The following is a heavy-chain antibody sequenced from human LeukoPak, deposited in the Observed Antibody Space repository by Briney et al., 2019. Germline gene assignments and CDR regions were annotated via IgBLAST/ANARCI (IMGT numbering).Heavy chain of an antibody. D-gene: IGHD6-19*01. J-gene: IGHJ4*02. CDR2: ISSSGSTT. Sequence: PGGSLRLSCAASGFTFSSYEMNRVRQAPGKGLEWVSYISSSGSTTYYAASVKGRFTISRDNAKNSLYLQMNSLRVEDTAVYYCASQKGRIAVAVDYWGQGTLVTVSS. CDR3: ASQKGRIAVAVDY. CDR1: GFTFSSYE. V-gene: IGHV3-48*03.